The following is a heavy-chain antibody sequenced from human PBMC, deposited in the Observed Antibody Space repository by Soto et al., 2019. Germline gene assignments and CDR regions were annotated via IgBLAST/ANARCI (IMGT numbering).Heavy chain of an antibody. J-gene: IGHJ6*02. CDR1: GGSFSGHY. CDR3: ARGPRITIFGVVIHNMDV. D-gene: IGHD3-3*01. CDR2: INHSGST. Sequence: SETLSLTCAVYGGSFSGHYWSWIRQFPGKGLEWIGEINHSGSTNYNPALKSRVTMSVDTSKNQFSLKLSSMTAADTAVYYCARGPRITIFGVVIHNMDVWGQGTTVTVSS. V-gene: IGHV4-34*01.